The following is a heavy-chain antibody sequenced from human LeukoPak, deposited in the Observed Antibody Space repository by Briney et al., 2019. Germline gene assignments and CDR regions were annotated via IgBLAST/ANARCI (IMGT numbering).Heavy chain of an antibody. J-gene: IGHJ5*02. V-gene: IGHV4-59*01. CDR2: IYYSGST. CDR3: ARTYSSNWYSGFDP. Sequence: SETLSLTCTVSGGSISSYYWSWIRQPPGKGLEWIGHIYYSGSTNYNPSLKSRVTISVDTSKNQSSLKLTSVTAADTAMYYCARTYSSNWYSGFDPWGQGTLVTVSS. CDR1: GGSISSYY. D-gene: IGHD6-13*01.